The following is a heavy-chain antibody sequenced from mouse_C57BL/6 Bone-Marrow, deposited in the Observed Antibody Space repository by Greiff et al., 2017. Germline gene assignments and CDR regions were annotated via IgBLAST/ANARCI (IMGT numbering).Heavy chain of an antibody. V-gene: IGHV1-81*01. J-gene: IGHJ2*01. CDR1: GYTFTSYG. Sequence: QVQLQQSGAELARPGASVKLSCKASGYTFTSYGISWVKQRPGQGLEWIGEIYPRSGNTNYNEKFKGKATLTADKSSSTAYMELRSLTSEDSAVYYWARSSSYRYYFDYWGQGTTLTVSS. CDR3: ARSSSYRYYFDY. CDR2: IYPRSGNT. D-gene: IGHD1-1*01.